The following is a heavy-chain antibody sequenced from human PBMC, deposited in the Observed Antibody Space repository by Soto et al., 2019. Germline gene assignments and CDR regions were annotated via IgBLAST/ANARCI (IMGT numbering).Heavy chain of an antibody. CDR3: AKTRGDYDFWSGLPMDV. Sequence: GSLRLSCAASGFTFSSYAMSWVRQAPGKGLEWVSAISGSGGSTYYADSVKGRFTISRDNSKNTLYLQMNSLRAEDTAVYYCAKTRGDYDFWSGLPMDVWGKGTTVTVSS. D-gene: IGHD3-3*01. CDR2: ISGSGGST. CDR1: GFTFSSYA. J-gene: IGHJ6*03. V-gene: IGHV3-23*01.